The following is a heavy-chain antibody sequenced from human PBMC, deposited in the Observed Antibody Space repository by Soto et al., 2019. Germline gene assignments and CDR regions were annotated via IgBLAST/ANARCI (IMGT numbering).Heavy chain of an antibody. CDR2: ISSSGSTI. CDR1: GFTFTDYY. Sequence: GGSLRLSCAASGFTFTDYYMSWIRQAPGKGLEWVSYISSSGSTIYYADSVKGRFTISRDNAKNSLYLQMNSLRAEDTALYYCVRSGDYRSGSYWYCFDYWGQGTLVTVSS. D-gene: IGHD3-10*01. J-gene: IGHJ4*02. V-gene: IGHV3-11*01. CDR3: VRSGDYRSGSYWYCFDY.